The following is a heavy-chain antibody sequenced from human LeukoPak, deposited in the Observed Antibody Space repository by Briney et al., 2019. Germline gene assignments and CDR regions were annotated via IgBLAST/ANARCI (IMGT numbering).Heavy chain of an antibody. CDR1: GFTFGDYS. D-gene: IGHD1-26*01. Sequence: GGSLRLSCTASGFTFGDYSMNWVRQAPGKGLEWVGFIRSKAYGWTTEYAASVKGRFTISRDDSKSIAYLKMNSLNTEDTAVYYCTRGRRATHDYWGQGTLVTVSS. CDR2: IRSKAYGWTT. V-gene: IGHV3-49*04. CDR3: TRGRRATHDY. J-gene: IGHJ4*02.